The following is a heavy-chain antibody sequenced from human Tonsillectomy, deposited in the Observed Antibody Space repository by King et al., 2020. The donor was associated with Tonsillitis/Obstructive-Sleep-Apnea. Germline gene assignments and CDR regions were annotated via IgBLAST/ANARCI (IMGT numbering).Heavy chain of an antibody. J-gene: IGHJ4*02. CDR1: GFTFTNAW. CDR2: IKSKTDGGTT. V-gene: IGHV3-15*07. D-gene: IGHD3/OR15-3a*01. CDR3: TTDRQDWSRARFDY. Sequence: VQLVESGGGLVKPGGSLRLSCAGSGFTFTNAWMNWVRQAPGKGLEWVGRIKSKTDGGTTDYTAPVKGRFTISRDDSKNTLYLQMNSLKIEDTAVYYCTTDRQDWSRARFDYWGQGTLVTVSS.